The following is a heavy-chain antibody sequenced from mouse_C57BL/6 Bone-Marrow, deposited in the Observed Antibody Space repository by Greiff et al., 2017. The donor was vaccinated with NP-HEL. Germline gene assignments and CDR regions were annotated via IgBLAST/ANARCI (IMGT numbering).Heavy chain of an antibody. CDR2: ISNGGGST. V-gene: IGHV5-12*01. Sequence: VQLKESGGGLVQPGGSLKLSCAASGFTFSDYYMYWVRQTPEKRLEWVAYISNGGGSTYYPDTVKGRFTISRDNAKNTLYLQMSRLKSEDTAMYYCARRGSREVYFDYWGQGTTLTVSS. CDR3: ARRGSREVYFDY. CDR1: GFTFSDYY. J-gene: IGHJ2*01. D-gene: IGHD1-1*01.